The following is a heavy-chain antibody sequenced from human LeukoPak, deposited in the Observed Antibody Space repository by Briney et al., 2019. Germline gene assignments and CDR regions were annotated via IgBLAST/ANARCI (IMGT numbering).Heavy chain of an antibody. J-gene: IGHJ4*02. CDR3: AREQYQLLDLPRADY. V-gene: IGHV1-2*02. D-gene: IGHD2-2*01. CDR2: INPNSGGT. CDR1: GYTFTGYY. Sequence: ASVKVSCKASGYTFTGYYMHWVRQAPGRGLEWMGWINPNSGGTNYAQKFQGRVTMTRDTSISTAYMELSRLRSDDTAVYYCAREQYQLLDLPRADYWGQGTLLTVSS.